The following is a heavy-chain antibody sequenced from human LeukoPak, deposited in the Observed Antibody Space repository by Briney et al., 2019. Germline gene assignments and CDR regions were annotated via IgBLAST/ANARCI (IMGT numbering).Heavy chain of an antibody. CDR3: ARGGGLDV. CDR2: INHNGNVN. Sequence: RVSLRLSCAASGFTFRSYWMNWARQAPGKGLEWVASINHNGNVNYYVDPVKGRFTISRDNAKNSLYLQMSNLRAEDTAVYFCARGGGLDVWGQGATVTVSS. V-gene: IGHV3-7*03. J-gene: IGHJ6*02. CDR1: GFTFRSYW. D-gene: IGHD3-16*01.